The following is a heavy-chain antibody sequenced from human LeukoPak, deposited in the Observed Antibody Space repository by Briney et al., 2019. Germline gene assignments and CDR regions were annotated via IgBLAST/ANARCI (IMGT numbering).Heavy chain of an antibody. J-gene: IGHJ4*02. CDR3: SRESGPFCPFGY. Sequence: SETLSLTCSVSGGSISNSRYYWGWLRQPPGKGLEWIGSIYYSGATNSNPSLRSRLTISVDTSKNQFSLKLGSVTAADTATYFCSRESGPFCPFGYWGQGTLVIVSS. CDR2: IYYSGAT. D-gene: IGHD1-26*01. CDR1: GGSISNSRYY. V-gene: IGHV4-39*07.